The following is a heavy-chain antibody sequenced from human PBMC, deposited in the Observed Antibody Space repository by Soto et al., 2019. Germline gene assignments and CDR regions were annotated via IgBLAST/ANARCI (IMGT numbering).Heavy chain of an antibody. D-gene: IGHD2-2*01. CDR3: AREYHP. V-gene: IGHV4-61*01. CDR1: GGSVSSGNYY. CDR2: IYNSGTT. J-gene: IGHJ5*02. Sequence: QVQLQESGPGVVKASETLSLTCTVSGGSVSSGNYYWTWIRQTPGKGLEWIGHIYNSGTTNYNPTLKSRVSISVDTTKNQVSLKLDSVTDADTAMYYCAREYHPWGQGTLVTVSS.